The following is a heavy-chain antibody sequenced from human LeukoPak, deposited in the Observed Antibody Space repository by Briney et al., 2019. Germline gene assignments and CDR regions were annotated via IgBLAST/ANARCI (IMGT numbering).Heavy chain of an antibody. CDR3: ARDRREQEWELLQ. Sequence: ASVKVSCKASGYTFTSYHMHWVRQAPGQGLEWMGIINPSGGSTSYAEKFQGRVTMTRDMSTRTVYMELSRLRSDDTAVYYCARDRREQEWELLQWGQGTLVTVSS. CDR2: INPSGGST. D-gene: IGHD1-26*01. CDR1: GYTFTSYH. V-gene: IGHV1-46*01. J-gene: IGHJ4*02.